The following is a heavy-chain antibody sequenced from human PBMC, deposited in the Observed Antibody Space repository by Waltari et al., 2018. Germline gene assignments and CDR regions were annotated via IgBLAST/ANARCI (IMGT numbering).Heavy chain of an antibody. Sequence: QVQLVQSGAEVKKPAASGKVSGKDSVYTFTGYYMHGVQQAPGQGLEWMGRINPNGGGTNYAEKVQGRFTMTRDNAISTAYMEMSRLRSDDTAVYYCARDRRLRYDDFDIWGQGTMVTVSS. CDR1: VYTFTGYY. V-gene: IGHV1-2*06. CDR2: INPNGGGT. D-gene: IGHD2-21*01. J-gene: IGHJ3*02. CDR3: ARDRRLRYDDFDI.